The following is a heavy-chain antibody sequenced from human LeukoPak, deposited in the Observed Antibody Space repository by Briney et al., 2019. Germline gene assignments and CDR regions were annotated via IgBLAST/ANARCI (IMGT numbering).Heavy chain of an antibody. CDR1: GFTFSRYA. CDR3: AKESGTYFGLDF. Sequence: GGSLTLSCAASGFTFSRYAMSWVRQAPGKGLEWLSGISGSGANIYYADSVKGRFTISRDNPKNTLYLHMNSLSAEDTAVYYCAKESGTYFGLDFWGQGSLVTVSS. V-gene: IGHV3-23*01. CDR2: ISGSGANI. D-gene: IGHD1-26*01. J-gene: IGHJ4*02.